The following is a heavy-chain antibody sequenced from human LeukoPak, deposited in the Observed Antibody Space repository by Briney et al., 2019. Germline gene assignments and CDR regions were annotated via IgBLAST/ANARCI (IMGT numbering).Heavy chain of an antibody. Sequence: PGRSLRLSCAASGFTFDDYAMHWVRQAPGKGLEWVSGISWNSGSIGYADSVKGRFTISRDNARNSLYLQMNSLRAEDTAVYYCARDILGSQTPFDYWGQGTLVTVSS. J-gene: IGHJ4*02. CDR2: ISWNSGSI. CDR3: ARDILGSQTPFDY. CDR1: GFTFDDYA. V-gene: IGHV3-9*01. D-gene: IGHD1-26*01.